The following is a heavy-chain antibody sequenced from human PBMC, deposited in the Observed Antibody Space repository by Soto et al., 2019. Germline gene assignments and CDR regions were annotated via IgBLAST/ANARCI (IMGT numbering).Heavy chain of an antibody. D-gene: IGHD3-22*01. Sequence: SETLSLTCTVSGGSISSSSYYWGWIRQPPGKGLEWIGSIYYSGSTYYNPSLKSRVTISVDTSKNQFSLKLSSVTAADTAVYYCARRNYYDSSGYGDPWGQGTLVTVSS. J-gene: IGHJ5*02. CDR2: IYYSGST. CDR1: GGSISSSSYY. V-gene: IGHV4-39*01. CDR3: ARRNYYDSSGYGDP.